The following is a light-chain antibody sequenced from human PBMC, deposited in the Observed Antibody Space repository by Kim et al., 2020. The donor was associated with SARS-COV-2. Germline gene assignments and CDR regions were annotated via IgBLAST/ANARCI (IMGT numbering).Light chain of an antibody. J-gene: IGKJ2*01. CDR2: GAS. CDR3: QQYKNWPPAGHT. CDR1: QSVRTS. V-gene: IGKV3-15*01. Sequence: PGERVTLPCRASQSVRTSIAWYQQKPGQAPRLLIFGASTRSTGVPDRFSGGGSGTEFTLTISRLQSEDVGIYYCQQYKNWPPAGHTFGQGTKLEI.